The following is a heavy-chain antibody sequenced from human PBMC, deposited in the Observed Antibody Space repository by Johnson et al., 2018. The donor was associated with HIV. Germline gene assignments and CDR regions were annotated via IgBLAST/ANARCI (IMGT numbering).Heavy chain of an antibody. D-gene: IGHD5-12*01. CDR3: AKIWGDIAATGDAFDI. CDR1: GFTFSSYG. CDR2: VSGSGAST. Sequence: QVQLVESGGGVVQPGGSLRLSCAASGFTFSSYGMHWVRQAPGKGLEWVSSVSGSGASTYYADSVKGRFTISRDNSKNTVYLQMNSLRAEDTAVYYCAKIWGDIAATGDAFDIWGQGTMVTVSS. V-gene: IGHV3-NL1*01. J-gene: IGHJ3*02.